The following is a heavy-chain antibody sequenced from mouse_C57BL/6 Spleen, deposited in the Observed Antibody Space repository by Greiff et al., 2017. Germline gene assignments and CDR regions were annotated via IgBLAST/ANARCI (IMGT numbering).Heavy chain of an antibody. CDR2: IHPNSGST. CDR3: ARPIYYYGSSYVDWYFDV. J-gene: IGHJ1*03. V-gene: IGHV1-64*01. Sequence: LVESGAELVKPGASVKLSCKASGYTFTSYWMHWVKQRPGQGLEWIGMIHPNSGSTNYNEKFKSKATLTVDKSSSTAYMQLSSLTSEDSAVYYCARPIYYYGSSYVDWYFDVWGTGTTVTVSS. CDR1: GYTFTSYW. D-gene: IGHD1-1*01.